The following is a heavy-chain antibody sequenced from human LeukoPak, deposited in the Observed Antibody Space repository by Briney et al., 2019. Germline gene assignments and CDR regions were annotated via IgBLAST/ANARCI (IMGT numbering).Heavy chain of an antibody. D-gene: IGHD3-9*01. J-gene: IGHJ4*02. V-gene: IGHV3-48*03. CDR3: ARRGYYDILTGYIDY. Sequence: GSLRLSCAASGFTFSSYEMNWVRQAPGKGLEWVSYISSSGSTIYYADSVKGRFTISRDNAKNSLYLQMNSLRAEDTAVYYCARRGYYDILTGYIDYWGQGTLVTVSS. CDR2: ISSSGSTI. CDR1: GFTFSSYE.